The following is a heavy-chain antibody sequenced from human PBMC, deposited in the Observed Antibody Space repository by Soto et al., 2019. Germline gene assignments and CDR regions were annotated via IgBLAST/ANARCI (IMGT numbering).Heavy chain of an antibody. J-gene: IGHJ4*02. CDR2: IWSDGSEK. V-gene: IGHV3-33*01. D-gene: IGHD3-10*01. CDR3: ARDLGRFNFGSAYFVY. Sequence: QVQLVESGGGVVQPGRSLRLSCAASGFTFSSNGMHWVRQAPGKGLEWVAVIWSDGSEKYYADSVKDRFSISRDNSKNTLYLHMDSLRAEDTAVYYCARDLGRFNFGSAYFVYWGQGTLVTVSS. CDR1: GFTFSSNG.